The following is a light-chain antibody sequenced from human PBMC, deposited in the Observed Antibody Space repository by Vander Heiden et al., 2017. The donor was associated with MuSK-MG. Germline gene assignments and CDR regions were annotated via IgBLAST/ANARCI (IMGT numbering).Light chain of an antibody. V-gene: IGKV3-15*01. Sequence: IVMTQSPATLSVSPGERATLSCRASQSISSNLAWYQQKPGQAPRLLIYGVSTRATGIPARFSGSGSGTDFTLTISTLQSEDFAVFYCQQYNNWPYTFGQGTKLXIK. CDR1: QSISSN. CDR2: GVS. CDR3: QQYNNWPYT. J-gene: IGKJ2*01.